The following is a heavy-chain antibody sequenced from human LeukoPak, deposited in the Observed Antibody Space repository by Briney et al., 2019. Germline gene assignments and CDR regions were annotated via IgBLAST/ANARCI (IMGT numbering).Heavy chain of an antibody. CDR3: ATSLRQGYSSGWKFDY. D-gene: IGHD6-19*01. V-gene: IGHV3-66*01. CDR2: IYSGGST. J-gene: IGHJ4*02. CDR1: GFTVSSNY. Sequence: GGSLRLSCAASGFTVSSNYMSWVRQAPGKGLEWVSVIYSGGSTYYADSVKGRFTISRDNSKNTLYLQMNSLRAEDTAVYYCATSLRQGYSSGWKFDYWGQGTLVTVSS.